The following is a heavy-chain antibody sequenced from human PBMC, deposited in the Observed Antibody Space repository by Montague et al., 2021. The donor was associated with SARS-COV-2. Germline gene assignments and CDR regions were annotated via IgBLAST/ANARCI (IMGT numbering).Heavy chain of an antibody. Sequence: SETLSLTCTVSGGSISSYYWSWIRQPPGKGLDWIGYMYYSGSTNYNPSLKSRVTLSVDTSKNQFSLRLSSVTAADTAVYYCARDFDYWGQGTLVTVSS. V-gene: IGHV4-59*13. CDR1: GGSISSYY. CDR2: MYYSGST. CDR3: ARDFDY. J-gene: IGHJ4*02.